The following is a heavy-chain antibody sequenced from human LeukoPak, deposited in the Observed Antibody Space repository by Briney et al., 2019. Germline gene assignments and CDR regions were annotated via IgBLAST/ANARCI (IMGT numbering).Heavy chain of an antibody. V-gene: IGHV1-18*04. CDR3: ARVTVPYYDTLRANWFDP. D-gene: IGHD3-9*01. CDR2: ISAYNGNT. J-gene: IGHJ5*02. Sequence: ASVKVSCKASGYTFTSYGISWVRQAPGQGLEWMGWISAYNGNTNYAQKLQGRVTMTTDTSTSTAYMELRSLRSDDTAVYYCARVTVPYYDTLRANWFDPWGQGTLVTVSS. CDR1: GYTFTSYG.